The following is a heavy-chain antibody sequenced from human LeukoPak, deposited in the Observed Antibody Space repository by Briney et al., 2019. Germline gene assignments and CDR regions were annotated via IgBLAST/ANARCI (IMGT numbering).Heavy chain of an antibody. Sequence: ASVKVSCMASGYTFTSYAMHWVRQAPGQRLEWMGWINAGNGNTKYSQKFQGRVTITRDTSASTAYMELSSLRSEDTAVYYCARAKGAYSSSFGYYYYYMDVWGKGTTVTVSS. J-gene: IGHJ6*03. D-gene: IGHD6-6*01. CDR3: ARAKGAYSSSFGYYYYYMDV. CDR1: GYTFTSYA. V-gene: IGHV1-3*01. CDR2: INAGNGNT.